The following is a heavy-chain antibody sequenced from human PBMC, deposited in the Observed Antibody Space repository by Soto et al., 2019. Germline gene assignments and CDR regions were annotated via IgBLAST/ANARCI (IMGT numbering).Heavy chain of an antibody. Sequence: ETLSLTCAVYGGSFSGYYWSWIRQPPGKGLEWIGEINHSGSTNYNPSLKSRVTISVDTSKNQFSLKLSSVTAADTAVYYCARRLRSYYYYGMDVWGQGTTVTVSS. CDR3: ARRLRSYYYYGMDV. CDR2: INHSGST. J-gene: IGHJ6*02. V-gene: IGHV4-34*01. CDR1: GGSFSGYY.